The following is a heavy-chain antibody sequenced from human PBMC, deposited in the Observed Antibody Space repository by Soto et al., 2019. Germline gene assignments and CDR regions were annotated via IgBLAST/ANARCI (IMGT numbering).Heavy chain of an antibody. CDR3: AGSKNWGESFDY. CDR1: GVSIRSYF. D-gene: IGHD3-10*01. Sequence: SETLSLTCTVSGVSIRSYFWSWIRQPPGKGLEWIGYTYYTADTKYSPSLESRATISADPSKKQFSLSLSPVSAADTALYFGAGSKNWGESFDYWGQGALVTVSS. V-gene: IGHV4-59*01. CDR2: TYYTADT. J-gene: IGHJ4*02.